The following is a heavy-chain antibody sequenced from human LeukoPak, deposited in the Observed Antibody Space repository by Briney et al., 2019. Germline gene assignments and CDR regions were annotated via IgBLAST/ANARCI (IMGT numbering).Heavy chain of an antibody. D-gene: IGHD3-22*01. J-gene: IGHJ4*02. V-gene: IGHV1-46*02. CDR3: ARESESSFQGLSGY. CDR2: LNPSSGRT. CDR1: GYXFNTYY. Sequence: ASVKVSCKASGYXFNTYYMRWVRQAPGQGLEWMGILNPSSGRTSSAQKFQDRVTMTRDTSTSTVYMELSSLRSDDTAVYYCARESESSFQGLSGYWGQGTLVTVSS.